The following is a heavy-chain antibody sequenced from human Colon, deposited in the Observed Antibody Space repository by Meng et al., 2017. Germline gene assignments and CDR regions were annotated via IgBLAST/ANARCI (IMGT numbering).Heavy chain of an antibody. CDR2: IKQDGSEK. V-gene: IGHV3-7*01. Sequence: GGSLRLSCAASGFTFSSYWMSWVRQAPGKGLEWVANIKQDGSEKYYVDSVKGRFTIYRDNAKNSLYLQMNRLRDEDTAVYYCARDSLDSSGYYSYYYYYYGMDVWGQGTTVTVSS. CDR3: ARDSLDSSGYYSYYYYYYGMDV. J-gene: IGHJ6*02. CDR1: GFTFSSYW. D-gene: IGHD3-22*01.